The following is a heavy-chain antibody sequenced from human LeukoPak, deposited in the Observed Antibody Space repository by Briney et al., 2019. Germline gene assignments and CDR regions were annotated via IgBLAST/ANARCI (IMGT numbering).Heavy chain of an antibody. CDR3: ARDSSGHCNFDY. V-gene: IGHV4-31*03. D-gene: IGHD3-22*01. CDR1: GGSISSGGYY. Sequence: SETLSLTCTVSGGSISSGGYYWRWIRQHPGKGLEWIGYIYYSGSTYYNPSLKSRVTISVDTSKNQFSLKLSSVTAADTAVYYCARDSSGHCNFDYWGQGTLVTVSS. CDR2: IYYSGST. J-gene: IGHJ4*02.